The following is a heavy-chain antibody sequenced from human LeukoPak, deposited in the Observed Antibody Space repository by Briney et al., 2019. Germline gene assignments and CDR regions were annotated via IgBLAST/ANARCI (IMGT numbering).Heavy chain of an antibody. J-gene: IGHJ6*01. Sequence: SETLSLTCTVSGGSISSYYWSWIRQPPGKGLECIGYIYYSGSTNYNPSLKSRVTISVDASENQFSLKLSSVTAADTAVYYCARAIYCSGGSCNSGNGMDVWGQGTAVTVSS. D-gene: IGHD2-15*01. CDR3: ARAIYCSGGSCNSGNGMDV. CDR1: GGSISSYY. CDR2: IYYSGST. V-gene: IGHV4-59*08.